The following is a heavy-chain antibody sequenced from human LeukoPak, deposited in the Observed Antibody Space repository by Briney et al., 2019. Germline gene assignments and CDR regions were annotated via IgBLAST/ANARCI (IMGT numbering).Heavy chain of an antibody. J-gene: IGHJ4*02. Sequence: WASVKVSCKASGYTFTSYAMHWVRQAPGQRLEWMGWINAGNGNTKYPQKFQGRVTITRDTSASTAYMELSSLRSEDTAVYYCARFPVYCSSTSCLYYFDYWGQGTLVTVSS. V-gene: IGHV1-3*01. CDR1: GYTFTSYA. CDR2: INAGNGNT. CDR3: ARFPVYCSSTSCLYYFDY. D-gene: IGHD2-2*01.